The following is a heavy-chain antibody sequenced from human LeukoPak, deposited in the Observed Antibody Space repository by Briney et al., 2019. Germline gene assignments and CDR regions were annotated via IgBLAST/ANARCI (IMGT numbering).Heavy chain of an antibody. V-gene: IGHV3-74*01. D-gene: IGHD3-22*01. CDR3: VRDDSSGYHTFDY. Sequence: GGSLGLSCAASGFTFSSYWMHWVRQAPGKGLVWVSRIYRGGSDTSYADSVKGRFVISRDNATNTLYLQKFSLRAEDTAVYYCVRDDSSGYHTFDYWGQGILVTVST. CDR2: IYRGGSDT. CDR1: GFTFSSYW. J-gene: IGHJ4*02.